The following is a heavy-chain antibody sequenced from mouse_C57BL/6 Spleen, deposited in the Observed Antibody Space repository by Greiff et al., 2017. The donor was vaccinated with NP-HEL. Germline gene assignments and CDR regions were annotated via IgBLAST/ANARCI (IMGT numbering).Heavy chain of an antibody. CDR1: GYAFTNYL. D-gene: IGHD2-3*01. CDR3: ARFYDSWYFDV. J-gene: IGHJ1*03. Sequence: QVQLQQSGAELVRPGTSVKVSCKASGYAFTNYLIEWVKQRPGQGLEWIGVINPGSGGTNYNEKFKGKATLTADKSSSTAYMQLSSLTSEDSAVYFCARFYDSWYFDVWGTGTTVTVSS. CDR2: INPGSGGT. V-gene: IGHV1-54*01.